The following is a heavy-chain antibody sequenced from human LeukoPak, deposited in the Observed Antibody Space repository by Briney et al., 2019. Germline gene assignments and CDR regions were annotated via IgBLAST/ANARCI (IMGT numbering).Heavy chain of an antibody. CDR3: ARVARCTSCFDVDY. CDR1: GGSFSGYY. J-gene: IGHJ4*02. D-gene: IGHD2-2*01. Sequence: PSETLSLTCAVYGGSFSGYYWSWIRQPPGKGLEWIGEINHCGSTNYNPSLKSRVTISVDTSKNQFSLTLSSVTAADTAVYYCARVARCTSCFDVDYWGQGTLVTVSS. CDR2: INHCGST. V-gene: IGHV4-34*01.